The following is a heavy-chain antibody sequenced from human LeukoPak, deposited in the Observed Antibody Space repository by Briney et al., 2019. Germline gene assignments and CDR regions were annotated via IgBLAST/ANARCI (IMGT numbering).Heavy chain of an antibody. Sequence: GGSLRLSCAASGFTFSDSWMHWVRQAAGRGLVWVSRINSAGDTTSYADSVKGRFTVSRDNSKNTLSLQMNSLRGEDTAVYYCAKDRKELRYFDWLAIDSWGQGTLVTVSS. J-gene: IGHJ4*02. D-gene: IGHD3-9*01. V-gene: IGHV3-74*01. CDR3: AKDRKELRYFDWLAIDS. CDR2: INSAGDTT. CDR1: GFTFSDSW.